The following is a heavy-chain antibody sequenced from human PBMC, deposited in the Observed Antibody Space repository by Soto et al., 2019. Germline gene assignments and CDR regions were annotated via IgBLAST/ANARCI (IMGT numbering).Heavy chain of an antibody. CDR3: VKDRDSNSWPARDV. V-gene: IGHV1-18*01. CDR2: ISPNSGNI. J-gene: IGHJ6*02. Sequence: QVHLVQSGAEVKKPGASVNVSCKTSGYTFTRNGISWVRQAPGQGLEWMGWISPNSGNIKYAQKLQGRVIMTTDTSTSTAYMELRSLRSDDTAVYYCVKDRDSNSWPARDVWGPGTTVTVSS. D-gene: IGHD3-22*01. CDR1: GYTFTRNG.